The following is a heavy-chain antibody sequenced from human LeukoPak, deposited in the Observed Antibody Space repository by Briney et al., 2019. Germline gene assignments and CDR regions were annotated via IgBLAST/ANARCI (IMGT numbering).Heavy chain of an antibody. CDR1: GFTFSSYG. V-gene: IGHV3-30*18. Sequence: GGSLRLSCAASGFTFSSYGMHWVRQAPGKGLEWVAVISYDGSNKYYADSVKGRFTISRDNSKNTPYLQMNSLRAEDTAVYYCAKAGGSGWGQGTLVTVSS. CDR3: AKAGGSG. D-gene: IGHD6-19*01. J-gene: IGHJ4*02. CDR2: ISYDGSNK.